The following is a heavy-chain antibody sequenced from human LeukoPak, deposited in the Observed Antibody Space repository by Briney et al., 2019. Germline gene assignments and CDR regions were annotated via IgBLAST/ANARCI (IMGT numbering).Heavy chain of an antibody. CDR1: AFTFSSYW. CDR2: INSDGSST. CDR3: ARGYSYGYRIDY. V-gene: IGHV3-74*01. Sequence: QPGGSLRLSCAASAFTFSSYWMHWVRQAPGKGLVWVSRINSDGSSTSYADSVKGRFTISRDNAKNTLYLQMNSLRAEDTAVYYCARGYSYGYRIDYWGQGTLVTVSS. D-gene: IGHD5-18*01. J-gene: IGHJ4*02.